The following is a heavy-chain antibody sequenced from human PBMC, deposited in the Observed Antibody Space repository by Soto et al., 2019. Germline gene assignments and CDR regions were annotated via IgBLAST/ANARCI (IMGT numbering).Heavy chain of an antibody. Sequence: QITLKESGPTLVNPTQTLTLTCTFSGFSLSTSGVGVGWIRQPPGKALEWLALIYWNDDKRYSPSLKSRLTIPKGTPKNQVVLTMTNMDPVDTATYYCTHSGGAAAGIRWGGGTPRGASYFDYWGQGTLVTVSS. CDR3: THSGGAAAGIRWGGGTPRGASYFDY. CDR2: IYWNDDK. D-gene: IGHD6-13*01. CDR1: GFSLSTSGVG. J-gene: IGHJ4*02. V-gene: IGHV2-5*01.